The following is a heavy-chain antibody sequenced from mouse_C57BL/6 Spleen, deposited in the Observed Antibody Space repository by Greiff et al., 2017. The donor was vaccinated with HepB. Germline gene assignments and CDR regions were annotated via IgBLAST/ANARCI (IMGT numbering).Heavy chain of an antibody. CDR1: GYTFTSYW. CDR3: ARGYDYDGVFDY. J-gene: IGHJ2*01. D-gene: IGHD2-4*01. V-gene: IGHV1-55*01. Sequence: VKLQQPGAELVKPGASVKMSCKASGYTFTSYWITWVKQRPGQGLEWIGDIYPGSGSTNYNEKFKSKATLTVDTSSSTAYMQLSSLTSEDSAVYYCARGYDYDGVFDYWGQGTTLTVSS. CDR2: IYPGSGST.